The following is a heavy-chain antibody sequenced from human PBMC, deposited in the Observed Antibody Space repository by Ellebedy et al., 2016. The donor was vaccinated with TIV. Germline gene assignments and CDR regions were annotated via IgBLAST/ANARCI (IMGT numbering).Heavy chain of an antibody. CDR1: GLTFSSHA. Sequence: PGGSLRLSCAASGLTFSSHAMPLVPHAPGKGLEWVSPISESGGNTYYADSVEGRFTICRDNSKDTLFLKMNSLRAEDTAIYFCARDPVGVGPAFDVWGQGTMVTVSS. CDR3: ARDPVGVGPAFDV. CDR2: ISESGGNT. D-gene: IGHD4-23*01. V-gene: IGHV3-23*01. J-gene: IGHJ3*01.